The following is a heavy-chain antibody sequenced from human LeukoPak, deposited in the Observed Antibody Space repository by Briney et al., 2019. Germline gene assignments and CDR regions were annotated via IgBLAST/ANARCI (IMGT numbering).Heavy chain of an antibody. J-gene: IGHJ4*02. CDR2: IYSGGST. CDR1: GFTFDDYA. V-gene: IGHV3-53*01. D-gene: IGHD3-22*01. CDR3: ARFDYDSSGIDY. Sequence: GGSLRLSCAASGFTFDDYAMHWVRQAPGKGLEWVSVIYSGGSTYYADSVKGRFTISRDNSKNTLYLQMNSLRAEDTAVYYCARFDYDSSGIDYWGQGTLVTVSS.